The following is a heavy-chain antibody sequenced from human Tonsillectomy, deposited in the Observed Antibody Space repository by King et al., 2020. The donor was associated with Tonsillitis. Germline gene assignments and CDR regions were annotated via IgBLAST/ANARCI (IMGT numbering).Heavy chain of an antibody. V-gene: IGHV3-72*01. CDR2: LRKKGNGYTT. J-gene: IGHJ4*02. Sequence: VQLVESGGGLVQPGGSLRLSLAASVFTFSDHYMDLVRQAPGKGLEWVGRLRKKGNGYTTEYAASVSGRVTISRDDSSNSLFLEMNSLQTDDTAVYHCARVGGPNRWAFDYWGQGTLVTVSS. CDR3: ARVGGPNRWAFDY. D-gene: IGHD2/OR15-2a*01. CDR1: VFTFSDHY.